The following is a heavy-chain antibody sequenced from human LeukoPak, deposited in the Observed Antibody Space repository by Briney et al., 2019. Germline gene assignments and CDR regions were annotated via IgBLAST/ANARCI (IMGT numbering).Heavy chain of an antibody. V-gene: IGHV1-3*01. D-gene: IGHD1-14*01. CDR2: INAGHGNT. CDR1: GYTFTSYA. CDR3: ARGAGFAEPLPEY. Sequence: ASVEVSCKAPGYTFTSYAIQWVRQAPGQRLEWMGWINAGHGNTKYSQNFQGRVTITRDTSASTAYMELSSLRSEDTAVYYCARGAGFAEPLPEYWGQGTLLTVSS. J-gene: IGHJ4*02.